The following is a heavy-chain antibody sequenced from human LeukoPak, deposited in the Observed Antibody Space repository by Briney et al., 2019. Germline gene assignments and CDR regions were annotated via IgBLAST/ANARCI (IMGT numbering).Heavy chain of an antibody. Sequence: SETLSLTCTASGGSISSYYWSRIRQPPGKGLEWIGYIYYSGSTNYNPSLKSRVTISVDTSKNQFSLKLSSVTAADTAVYYCARVNTPENSSSRYFSVAWFDPWGQGTLVTVSS. CDR2: IYYSGST. V-gene: IGHV4-59*01. CDR3: ARVNTPENSSSRYFSVAWFDP. J-gene: IGHJ5*02. D-gene: IGHD6-13*01. CDR1: GGSISSYY.